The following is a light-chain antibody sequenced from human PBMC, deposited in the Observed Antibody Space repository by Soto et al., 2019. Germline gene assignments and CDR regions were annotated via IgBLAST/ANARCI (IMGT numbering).Light chain of an antibody. V-gene: IGKV3-11*01. CDR3: QHRSVWPLT. Sequence: EIVLTQSPATLSLSPGERATLSCRASQSVSSYLAWYQQKPGQAPRLLIYDASNRATGIPARFSGSGSGTDFTRTIGSLEPEDFAVYYCQHRSVWPLTFGGGTKVEIK. J-gene: IGKJ4*01. CDR2: DAS. CDR1: QSVSSY.